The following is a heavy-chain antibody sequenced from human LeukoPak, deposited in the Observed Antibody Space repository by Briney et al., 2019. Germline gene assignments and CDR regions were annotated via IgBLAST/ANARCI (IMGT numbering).Heavy chain of an antibody. V-gene: IGHV4-39*01. D-gene: IGHD6-19*01. CDR1: GGSISNSGYY. CDR3: ASRSSGYSSGWLVFDY. J-gene: IGHJ4*02. CDR2: IYYSGST. Sequence: PSETLSLTCSVSGGSISNSGYYWGCIRQPPGKGLEWIVSIYYSGSTYYYPSLKSRVTISVDTSKNQFSLKLSSVTAADTAVYYCASRSSGYSSGWLVFDYWGQGTLVTVSS.